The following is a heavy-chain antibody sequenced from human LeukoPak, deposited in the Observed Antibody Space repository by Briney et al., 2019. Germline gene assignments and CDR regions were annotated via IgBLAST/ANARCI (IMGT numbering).Heavy chain of an antibody. CDR2: INPSGGST. CDR1: GYTFTGYY. Sequence: ASVKVSCKASGYTFTGYYMHWVRQAPGQGLEWMGIINPSGGSTNYAQKFQGRVTMTRDTSTSTVYMELSSLRSEDTAMYYCAKWTTTYLDYWGQGTLVTVSS. V-gene: IGHV1-46*01. CDR3: AKWTTTYLDY. J-gene: IGHJ4*02. D-gene: IGHD1-1*01.